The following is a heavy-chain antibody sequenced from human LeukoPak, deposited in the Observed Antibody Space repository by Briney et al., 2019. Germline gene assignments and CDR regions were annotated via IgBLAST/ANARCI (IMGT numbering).Heavy chain of an antibody. CDR1: GFTFSDYY. V-gene: IGHV3-11*06. CDR2: ISSSSSYA. Sequence: GGSLRLSCAASGFTFSDYYMSWIRQAPGKGLEWVSYISSSSSYANYADSVKGRFTISRDNAKNSLYLQMNSLRAEDTAVYYCARDWDSSGGAYWGQGTLVTVSS. J-gene: IGHJ4*02. D-gene: IGHD6-25*01. CDR3: ARDWDSSGGAY.